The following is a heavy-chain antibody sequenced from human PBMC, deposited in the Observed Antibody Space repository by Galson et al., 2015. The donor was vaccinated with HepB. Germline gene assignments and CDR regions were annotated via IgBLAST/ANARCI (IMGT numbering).Heavy chain of an antibody. CDR1: GFTFSDYY. D-gene: IGHD5-12*01. J-gene: IGHJ5*02. CDR2: ISTTSKYT. Sequence: SLRLSCAASGFTFSDYYMSWIRQAPGKGLEWVSYISTTSKYTNYADSVKGRFTISRDNAQKSLYLQMNSLRVEDTAVYYCARVANSGYDPWFDPWGQGTLVTVSS. CDR3: ARVANSGYDPWFDP. V-gene: IGHV3-11*05.